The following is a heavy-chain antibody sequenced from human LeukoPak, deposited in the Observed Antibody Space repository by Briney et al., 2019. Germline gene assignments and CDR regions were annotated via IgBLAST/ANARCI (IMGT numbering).Heavy chain of an antibody. V-gene: IGHV3-74*01. CDR3: ARDLGHSISSGYYYYYYYGMDV. CDR2: INSDGSST. D-gene: IGHD3-22*01. Sequence: PPGGSLRLSCAASGFTFSSYWMHWVRQAPGKGLVWVSRINSDGSSTSCADSVKGRFTISRDNAKNTLYLQMNSLRAEDTAVYYCARDLGHSISSGYYYYYYYGMDVWGQGTRVTVSS. CDR1: GFTFSSYW. J-gene: IGHJ6*02.